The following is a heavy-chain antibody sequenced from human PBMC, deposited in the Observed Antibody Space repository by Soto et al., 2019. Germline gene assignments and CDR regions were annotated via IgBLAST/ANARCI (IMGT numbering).Heavy chain of an antibody. V-gene: IGHV3-23*01. D-gene: IGHD2-8*01. CDR3: AKDKFPGYCTNGVCYMAFDAFDI. J-gene: IGHJ3*02. Sequence: PGGSLRLSCAASGFTFSSYAMSWVRQAPGKGLEWVSAISGSGGSTYYADSVKGRFTISRDNSKNTLYLQMNSLRAEDTAVYYCAKDKFPGYCTNGVCYMAFDAFDIWGQGTMVTVSS. CDR1: GFTFSSYA. CDR2: ISGSGGST.